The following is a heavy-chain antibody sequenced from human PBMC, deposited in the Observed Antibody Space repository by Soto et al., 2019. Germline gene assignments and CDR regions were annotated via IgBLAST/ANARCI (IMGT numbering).Heavy chain of an antibody. CDR2: INSDGSTT. J-gene: IGHJ4*02. CDR1: GFTFSTYW. V-gene: IGHV3-74*01. Sequence: PGGSLRLSCAASGFTFSTYWMHWVRQAPGKGLVWVSRINSDGSTTNYADSVKGRFTISRDNAKNTLYLQMNSLRAEDTAVYYCARETHHSGSWYPDYWGQGTLVTVSS. CDR3: ARETHHSGSWYPDY. D-gene: IGHD6-13*01.